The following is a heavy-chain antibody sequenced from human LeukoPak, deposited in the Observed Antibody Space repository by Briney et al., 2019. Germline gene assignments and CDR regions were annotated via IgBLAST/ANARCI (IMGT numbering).Heavy chain of an antibody. CDR2: ISAYNGIT. V-gene: IGHV1-18*01. J-gene: IGHJ3*02. CDR3: ARTTVTTSDDAFDI. D-gene: IGHD4-17*01. CDR1: GYTFTTYG. Sequence: ASVKVSCKASGYTFTTYGISWVRQAPGQGREWMGWISAYNGITNYAQKLQGRVTMTTDTSTSTAYMELRSLRSDDTAVYYCARTTVTTSDDAFDIWGQGTMVTVSS.